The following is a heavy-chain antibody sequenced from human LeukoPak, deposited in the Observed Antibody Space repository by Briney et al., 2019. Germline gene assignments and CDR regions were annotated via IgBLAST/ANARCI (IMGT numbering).Heavy chain of an antibody. CDR2: ISSSSSTI. D-gene: IGHD3-9*01. CDR1: GFTFSSYS. Sequence: GGSLRLSCAASGFTFSSYSMNWVRQAPGKGLEWVSYISSSSSTIYYADSVKGRFTISRDNAKNSLYLQMNSLRAEDTAVYYCARAFVRYFDWQPIDYWGQGTLVTVSS. CDR3: ARAFVRYFDWQPIDY. J-gene: IGHJ4*02. V-gene: IGHV3-48*01.